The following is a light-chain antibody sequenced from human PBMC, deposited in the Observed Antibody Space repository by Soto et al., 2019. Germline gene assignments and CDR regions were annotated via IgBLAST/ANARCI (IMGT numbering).Light chain of an antibody. CDR2: GAS. CDR1: QRVSSN. V-gene: IGKV3-15*01. J-gene: IGKJ5*01. CDR3: QQYNTWPPIT. Sequence: EIVDTKGAVTMTESPGKRAIFSGRVSQRVSSNLAWYQQQPGQAPRLLIYGASTRATGLPARFSGSGSGTDFTLTISSLQSEDYAVYYCQQYNTWPPITFGQGTRLEIK.